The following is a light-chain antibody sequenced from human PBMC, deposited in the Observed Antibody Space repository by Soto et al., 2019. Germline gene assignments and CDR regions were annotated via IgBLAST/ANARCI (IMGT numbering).Light chain of an antibody. Sequence: QSALTQPASVSGSPGQSITISCTGTNSDVGGYNYVSWHQQHPGKAPKLMIYEVSNRPSGVSDRFSGSKSGNTAFLTISGLQAEDEADYYCSSYTRTTTPVFGGGTQL. V-gene: IGLV2-14*01. CDR1: NSDVGGYNY. J-gene: IGLJ3*02. CDR3: SSYTRTTTPV. CDR2: EVS.